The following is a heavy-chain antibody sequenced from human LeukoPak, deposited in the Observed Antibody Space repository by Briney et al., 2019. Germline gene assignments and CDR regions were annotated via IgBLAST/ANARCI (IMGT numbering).Heavy chain of an antibody. D-gene: IGHD3-22*01. Sequence: ASVKVSCKASGYTFTSYGISWVRQAPGQGLEWTGWISAYNGNTNYAQKLQGRVTMTTDTSTSTAYMELRSLRSDDTAVYYCAREPHSNYYDSSGYYYAGMFYYGMDVWGQGTTVTVSS. CDR1: GYTFTSYG. V-gene: IGHV1-18*01. CDR2: ISAYNGNT. CDR3: AREPHSNYYDSSGYYYAGMFYYGMDV. J-gene: IGHJ6*02.